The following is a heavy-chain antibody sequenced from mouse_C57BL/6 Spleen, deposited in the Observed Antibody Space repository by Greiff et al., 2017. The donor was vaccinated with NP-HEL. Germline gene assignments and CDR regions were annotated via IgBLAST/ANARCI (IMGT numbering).Heavy chain of an antibody. Sequence: QVQLQQSGAELVRPGSSVKLSCKASGYTFTSYWMHWVKQRPIQGLEWIGNIDPSDSETHYNQKFKDKATLTVDKSSSTAYMQLSSLTSEDSAVYYCARGDSNSFAYWGQGTLVTVSA. CDR2: IDPSDSET. V-gene: IGHV1-52*01. J-gene: IGHJ3*01. CDR3: ARGDSNSFAY. CDR1: GYTFTSYW. D-gene: IGHD2-5*01.